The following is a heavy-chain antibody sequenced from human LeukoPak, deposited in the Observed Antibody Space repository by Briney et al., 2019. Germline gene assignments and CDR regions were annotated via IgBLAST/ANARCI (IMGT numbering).Heavy chain of an antibody. CDR1: GGSISSYY. V-gene: IGHV4-59*08. J-gene: IGHJ4*02. CDR2: IYYSGST. D-gene: IGHD3-10*01. Sequence: PSETLSLTCTVSGGSISSYYWSWIRQPPGKGLEWIGYIYYSGSTYYNPSLKSRVTISVDTSKNQSSLKLSSVTAADTAVYYCARVSGYVHWGQGTLVTVSS. CDR3: ARVSGYVH.